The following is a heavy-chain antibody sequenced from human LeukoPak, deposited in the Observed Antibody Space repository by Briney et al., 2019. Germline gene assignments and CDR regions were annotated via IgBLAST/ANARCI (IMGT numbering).Heavy chain of an antibody. V-gene: IGHV3-74*01. Sequence: GGSLRLSCAASGFTFSNSWMHWVRQAPGKGLVWVSRIDTDGSSTSYADSVEGRFSISRDNAKNTLYLEMNSLRAEDTALYYCARDNYHTSWGQGTMVTVSS. CDR2: IDTDGSST. D-gene: IGHD5-24*01. CDR3: ARDNYHTS. CDR1: GFTFSNSW. J-gene: IGHJ3*01.